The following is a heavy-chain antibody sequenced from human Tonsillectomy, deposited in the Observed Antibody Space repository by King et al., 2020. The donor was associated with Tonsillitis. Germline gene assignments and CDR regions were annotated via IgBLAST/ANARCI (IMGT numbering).Heavy chain of an antibody. CDR2: IIPILGIA. J-gene: IGHJ4*02. CDR3: ALIGYYDSSGDLDYYFDS. CDR1: GGTFSSYA. V-gene: IGHV1-69*09. D-gene: IGHD3-22*01. Sequence: VQLVQSGAEVKKPGSSVKVSCKASGGTFSSYAISWVRQAPGQGLEWMGRIIPILGIANYAQKFQGRVTITADKSTSTAYMELSSLRSEDTAGYYCALIGYYDSSGDLDYYFDSWGQGTLVTVSS.